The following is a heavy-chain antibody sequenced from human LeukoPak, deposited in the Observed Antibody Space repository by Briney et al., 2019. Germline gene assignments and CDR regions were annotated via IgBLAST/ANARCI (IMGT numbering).Heavy chain of an antibody. CDR3: ARVGATWYFQH. CDR1: GFTLSSYW. D-gene: IGHD1-26*01. J-gene: IGHJ1*01. Sequence: GGSLRLSCAASGFTLSSYWMHWVRQAPGEGLVWVSRIDPDGSTTNYADSVKGRFTTSRDNAKNTLYLQMNSLRDEDTAVYYCARVGATWYFQHWGQGALVTVSS. V-gene: IGHV3-74*01. CDR2: IDPDGSTT.